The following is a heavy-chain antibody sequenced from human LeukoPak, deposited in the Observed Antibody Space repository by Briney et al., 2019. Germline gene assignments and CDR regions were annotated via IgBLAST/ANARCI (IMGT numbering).Heavy chain of an antibody. CDR3: ARGRAAADN. D-gene: IGHD6-13*01. Sequence: SETLSLTCTVSGGSISSSSYYWSWIRQPAGKGLEWIGRIYTSGSTNYNPSLKSRVTMSVDTSKNQFSLKLSSVTAADTAVYYCARGRAAADNWGQGTLVTVSS. CDR1: GGSISSSSYY. J-gene: IGHJ4*02. V-gene: IGHV4-61*02. CDR2: IYTSGST.